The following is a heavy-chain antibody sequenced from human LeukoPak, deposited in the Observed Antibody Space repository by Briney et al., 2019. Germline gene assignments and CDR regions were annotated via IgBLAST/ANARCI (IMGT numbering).Heavy chain of an antibody. Sequence: SSETLSLTCTVSGGSINNHYWSWVRQPPGKGLEWIGYAHYSGRTNYNASLKSRVTISADMSKNQFSLNLSSVTAADTAVYYCAGPYISRFNYWGQGTLVTVSS. J-gene: IGHJ4*02. CDR3: AGPYISRFNY. CDR2: AHYSGRT. D-gene: IGHD2-21*01. V-gene: IGHV4-59*08. CDR1: GGSINNHY.